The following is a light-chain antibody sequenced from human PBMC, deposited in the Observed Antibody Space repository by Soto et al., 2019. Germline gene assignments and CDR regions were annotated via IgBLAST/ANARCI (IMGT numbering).Light chain of an antibody. V-gene: IGKV3-20*01. CDR1: QSVSSSY. J-gene: IGKJ2*01. CDR3: QQYGSSPYT. Sequence: EIVLTQSPGTLSLSPGERATLSCRASQSVSSSYLAWYQQKPGQAPRLLIYGASSRATGIPDRFSGSGSGTDFTLTISRLEPEDFAPYYCQQYGSSPYTFGQGTKLEIK. CDR2: GAS.